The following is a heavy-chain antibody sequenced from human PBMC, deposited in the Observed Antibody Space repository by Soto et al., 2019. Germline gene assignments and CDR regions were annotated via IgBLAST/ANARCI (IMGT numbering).Heavy chain of an antibody. D-gene: IGHD3-22*01. V-gene: IGHV1-2*02. CDR1: GYTFTGYF. Sequence: QVQLVQSGAEVKKPGASVKVSCKASGYTFTGYFMHWVRQAPGQGLAWMGWINPNSGDTNYAQKFQGRVTMTMDMSISTAYMELRRLTSDDTAIYYCARVRTDYDSSGSLDYWGQGTLVTVSS. CDR3: ARVRTDYDSSGSLDY. CDR2: INPNSGDT. J-gene: IGHJ4*02.